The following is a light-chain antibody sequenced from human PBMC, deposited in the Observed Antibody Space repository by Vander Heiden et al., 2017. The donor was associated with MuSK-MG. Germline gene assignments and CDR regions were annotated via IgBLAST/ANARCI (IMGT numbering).Light chain of an antibody. CDR2: GKT. J-gene: IGLJ3*02. CDR1: SLRSYY. V-gene: IGLV3-19*01. CDR3: SSPDSSGDHLGV. Sequence: SSKLTQYPSVSVALVRPVRSPSQAHSLRSYYASWYQQKPGQAPVLVIYGKTNRPSGIPDRFSGSTSGNTASLTITGGQAEDEADYYCSSPDSSGDHLGVFGGGTKLTVL.